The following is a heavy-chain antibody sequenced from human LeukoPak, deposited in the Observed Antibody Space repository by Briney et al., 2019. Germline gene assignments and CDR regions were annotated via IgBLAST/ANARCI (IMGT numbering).Heavy chain of an antibody. CDR3: ARVSRRDGYNWNY. Sequence: GASVKVSCKASGYTFTGYYMHWVRQAPGQGLEWMGWINPNSGGTNYAQKFQGRVTMTRDTSISTAYMELSGLRSDDTAVYYCARVSRRDGYNWNYWGQGTLVTVSS. CDR1: GYTFTGYY. D-gene: IGHD5-24*01. J-gene: IGHJ4*02. V-gene: IGHV1-2*02. CDR2: INPNSGGT.